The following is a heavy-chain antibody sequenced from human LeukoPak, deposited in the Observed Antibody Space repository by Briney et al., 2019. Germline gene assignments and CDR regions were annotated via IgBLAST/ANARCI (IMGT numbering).Heavy chain of an antibody. D-gene: IGHD3-22*01. CDR3: ARGETPYYDSSGYYGY. V-gene: IGHV1-69*13. J-gene: IGHJ4*02. Sequence: ASVTVSCKASGGTFSSYAISWVRQAPGQGLEWMGGIIPIFGTANYAQKFQGRVTITADESTSTAYMELSSLRSEDTAVYYCARGETPYYDSSGYYGYWGQGTLVTVSS. CDR2: IIPIFGTA. CDR1: GGTFSSYA.